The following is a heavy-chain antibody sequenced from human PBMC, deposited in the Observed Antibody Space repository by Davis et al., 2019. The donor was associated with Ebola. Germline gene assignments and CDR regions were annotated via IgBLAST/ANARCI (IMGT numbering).Heavy chain of an antibody. J-gene: IGHJ4*02. Sequence: AASVKVSCKASGYTFTGYYIHWVRQATGQGLEWMGWMNPNSGNTGYAQKFQGRVTMTRDTSVSTAYMELSSLRSEDTAVYYCARGTRVGDYWGQGTLVTVSS. V-gene: IGHV1-8*02. CDR3: ARGTRVGDY. CDR2: MNPNSGNT. D-gene: IGHD1-26*01. CDR1: GYTFTGYY.